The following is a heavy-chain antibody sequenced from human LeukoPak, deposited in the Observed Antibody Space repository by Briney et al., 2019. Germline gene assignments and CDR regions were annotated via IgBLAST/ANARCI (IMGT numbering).Heavy chain of an antibody. CDR3: ARVVRGVRNYFDY. D-gene: IGHD3-10*01. CDR1: VGSLSTYY. V-gene: IGHV4-59*01. CDR2: IYYSGST. J-gene: IGHJ4*02. Sequence: SETLSLTCTPSVGSLSTYYWSWIRQPPGKGLECICYIYYSGSTNYNPSLKSRVTISVDTSKKQFSLKLSSMTAADTAVYYCARVVRGVRNYFDYWGQGTLVTVSS.